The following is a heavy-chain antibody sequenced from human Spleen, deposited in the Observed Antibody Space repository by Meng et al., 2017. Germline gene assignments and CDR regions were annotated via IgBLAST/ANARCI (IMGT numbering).Heavy chain of an antibody. CDR2: IYHSGRA. CDR3: ARNLVGSSLDY. Sequence: QVQLQDSGLGLVKLSGTLSLTCAVSGGSISTRDWWTWVRQPPGKGLEWIGEIYHSGRANYTPTLKSRVTISVDKSKNQFSLDLRSVIAADTAVYFCARNLVGSSLDYWGQGTLVTVSS. CDR1: GGSISTRDW. V-gene: IGHV4-4*02. J-gene: IGHJ4*02. D-gene: IGHD1-14*01.